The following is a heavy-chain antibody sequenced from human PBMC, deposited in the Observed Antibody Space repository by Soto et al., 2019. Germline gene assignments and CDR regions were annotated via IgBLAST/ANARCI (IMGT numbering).Heavy chain of an antibody. V-gene: IGHV4-4*02. J-gene: IGHJ6*02. Sequence: SETLARTWAVSGGSVSSSNWWSLFRQPPGKGLECIGEIYHSGSTNYNPSLKSRVTISVDKCKNQFSLKLSSVTAADTAVYYCARIGAGYYYYGMDVWGQGTTVTVSS. D-gene: IGHD3-16*01. CDR2: IYHSGST. CDR1: GGSVSSSNW. CDR3: ARIGAGYYYYGMDV.